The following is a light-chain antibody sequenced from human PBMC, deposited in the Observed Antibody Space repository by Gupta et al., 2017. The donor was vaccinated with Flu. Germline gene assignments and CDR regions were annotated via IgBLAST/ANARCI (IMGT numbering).Light chain of an antibody. CDR3: QHRTNWLLFI. J-gene: IGKJ3*01. V-gene: IGKV3-11*01. CDR2: DAS. Sequence: EIVLTQSPATLSLSPGDRATLSCRASQSVGDFVAWYQQRPGQAPRLLIYDASNSATGVPPRFAGSGSGTEFILTISSREPEDFATYYCQHRTNWLLFIFGHGTKVD. CDR1: QSVGDF.